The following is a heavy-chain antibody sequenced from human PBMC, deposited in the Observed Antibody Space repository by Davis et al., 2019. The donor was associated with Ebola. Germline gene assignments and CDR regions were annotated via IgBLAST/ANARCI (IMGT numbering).Heavy chain of an antibody. D-gene: IGHD6-13*01. CDR2: INYSGST. Sequence: PSETLSLTCTVSGGSISSSSYYWGWIRQPPGTGLEWIGSINYSGSTYYNPSLKSRVTISVDTSKNQFPLNLSSGTAADTAVYYCARAPIAGAGTRWGTRWFDPWGQGTLVTVSS. J-gene: IGHJ5*02. CDR3: ARAPIAGAGTRWGTRWFDP. V-gene: IGHV4-39*06. CDR1: GGSISSSSYY.